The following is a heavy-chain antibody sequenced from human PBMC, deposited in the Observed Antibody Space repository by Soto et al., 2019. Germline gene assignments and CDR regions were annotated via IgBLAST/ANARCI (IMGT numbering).Heavy chain of an antibody. J-gene: IGHJ5*02. D-gene: IGHD5-12*01. CDR3: ATVATNSYNWLDP. CDR1: GFTFNTYW. Sequence: GGSLRLSCAASGFTFNTYWMHWVRQAPGKGLVWVPRINSDGTKTTYADSVKGRFTISRDNAKNTVYLQMNSLRAEDTAVYYCATVATNSYNWLDPWGQGTLVTVAS. CDR2: INSDGTKT. V-gene: IGHV3-74*01.